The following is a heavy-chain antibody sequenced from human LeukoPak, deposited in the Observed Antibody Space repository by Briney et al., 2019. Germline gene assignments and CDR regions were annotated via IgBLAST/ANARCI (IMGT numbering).Heavy chain of an antibody. CDR1: GFTFSSYE. CDR2: ISRSGSTI. Sequence: PGGSLRLSCAASGFTFSSYEMNWVRQAPGKGQERVSYISRSGSTIYYADSVKGRFTISRDNAKNSLYLQMNSLRAEDTAVYYCARDSTMVRGVIIAYYYGMDVWGKGTTVTVSS. CDR3: ARDSTMVRGVIIAYYYGMDV. D-gene: IGHD3-10*01. J-gene: IGHJ6*04. V-gene: IGHV3-48*03.